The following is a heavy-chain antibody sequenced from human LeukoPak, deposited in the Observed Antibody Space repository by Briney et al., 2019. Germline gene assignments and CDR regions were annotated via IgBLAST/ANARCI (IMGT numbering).Heavy chain of an antibody. D-gene: IGHD5-24*01. J-gene: IGHJ3*02. Sequence: GGSLRLSCAASGFTFINYVMTWVRQAPGKGLEWLSGISGSGRNTYYADSVKGRFTISRDNSKNTLYLQMNSLRAEDTAAYYCARRGGMATIVRGAFDIWGQGTMVTVSS. CDR3: ARRGGMATIVRGAFDI. CDR2: ISGSGRNT. CDR1: GFTFINYV. V-gene: IGHV3-23*01.